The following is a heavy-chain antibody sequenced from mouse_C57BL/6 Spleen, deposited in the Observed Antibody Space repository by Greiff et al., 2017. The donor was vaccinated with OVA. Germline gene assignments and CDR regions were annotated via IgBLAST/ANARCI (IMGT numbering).Heavy chain of an antibody. CDR1: GYTFTSYW. CDR2: IDPSDSYT. CDR3: ARGDYYAMDY. V-gene: IGHV1-69*01. D-gene: IGHD3-3*01. J-gene: IGHJ4*01. Sequence: QVQLQQPGAELVMPGASVKLSCKASGYTFTSYWMHWVKQRPGQGLEWIGEIDPSDSYTNYNQKFKGKSTLTVDESSSTAYMQLSSLTSEDSAVYYCARGDYYAMDYWGQGTSVTVSS.